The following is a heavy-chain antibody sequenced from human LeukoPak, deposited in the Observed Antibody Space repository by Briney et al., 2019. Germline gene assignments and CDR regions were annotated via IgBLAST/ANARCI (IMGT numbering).Heavy chain of an antibody. D-gene: IGHD4-23*01. J-gene: IGHJ3*02. CDR3: ARPTTVGNAFHI. V-gene: IGHV1-46*01. CDR1: GGTFSSYA. CDR2: INPSGGST. Sequence: ASVKVSCKASGGTFSSYAISWVRQAPGQGLEWMGIINPSGGSTAYAQKFQGRVTMTRDTSTNTVYMELSSLRSEDTAVYYCARPTTVGNAFHIWGQGTMVTVSS.